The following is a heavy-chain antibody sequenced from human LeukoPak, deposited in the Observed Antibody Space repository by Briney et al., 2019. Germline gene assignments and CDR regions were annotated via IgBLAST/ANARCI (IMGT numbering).Heavy chain of an antibody. CDR3: ARDRYDFWSGYYGPLYYFDY. CDR2: INHSGST. Sequence: SETLSLTCAVYGGSFSGYYWSWIRQPPGKGLEWIGEINHSGSTYYNPSLKSRVTISVDTSKNQFSLKLSSVTAADTAVYYCARDRYDFWSGYYGPLYYFDYWGQGTLVTVSS. J-gene: IGHJ4*02. CDR1: GGSFSGYY. V-gene: IGHV4-34*01. D-gene: IGHD3-3*01.